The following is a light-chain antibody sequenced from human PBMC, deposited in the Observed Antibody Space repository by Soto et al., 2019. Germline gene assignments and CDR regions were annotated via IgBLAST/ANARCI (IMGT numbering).Light chain of an antibody. Sequence: DIQMTQSPSTLSASVGDRVTITCRASQSINIWLAWYQQKAGKAPKLLIYDASTLESGVPSRFSGSGSRTEFTLPISSLQPDDLATYYCQEYNSWRGEWTFGQGTKVEIK. CDR1: QSINIW. J-gene: IGKJ1*01. CDR3: QEYNSWRGEWT. V-gene: IGKV1-5*01. CDR2: DAS.